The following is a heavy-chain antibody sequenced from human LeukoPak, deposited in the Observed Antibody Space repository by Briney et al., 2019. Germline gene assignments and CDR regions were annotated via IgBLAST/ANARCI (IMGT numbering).Heavy chain of an antibody. D-gene: IGHD3-10*01. Sequence: PSETLSLTCTVSGGSISSYYWSWIRQPPGKGLEWIGFIYYSGSSNYNPSLKSRVTISVDTSKNQFSLRLSSVTAADTAVYYCASEDHYGSGSYPYWGQGTLVTVSS. CDR1: GGSISSYY. V-gene: IGHV4-59*08. CDR3: ASEDHYGSGSYPY. CDR2: IYYSGSS. J-gene: IGHJ4*02.